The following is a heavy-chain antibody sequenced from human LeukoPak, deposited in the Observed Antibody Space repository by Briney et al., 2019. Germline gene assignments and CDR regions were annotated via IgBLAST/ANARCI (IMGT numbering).Heavy chain of an antibody. CDR2: IYYSGST. D-gene: IGHD5-24*01. CDR3: ARGVGDGYNLNLFDY. Sequence: PSETLSLTCTVSGGSISSYYWSWIRQPPGKGLEWIAYIYYSGSTNYNPSLKSRVTISVDTSKNQFSLKLSSVTAADTAVYYCARGVGDGYNLNLFDYWGQGTLVTVSS. CDR1: GGSISSYY. V-gene: IGHV4-59*01. J-gene: IGHJ4*02.